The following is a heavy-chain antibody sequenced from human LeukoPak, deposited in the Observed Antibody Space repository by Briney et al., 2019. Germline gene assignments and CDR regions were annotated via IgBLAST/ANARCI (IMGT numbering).Heavy chain of an antibody. CDR1: GGTFSNYA. D-gene: IGHD5-18*01. V-gene: IGHV1-69*13. J-gene: IGHJ5*02. CDR3: ARDSNTAMVNNWFGP. CDR2: IIPIFGTA. Sequence: ASVKVSCKASGGTFSNYAISWVRQAPGQGLEWMGEIIPIFGTANYAQEFQGRVTITADESTSTAYMELSSLRSEDTAVYYCARDSNTAMVNNWFGPWGQGTLVTVSS.